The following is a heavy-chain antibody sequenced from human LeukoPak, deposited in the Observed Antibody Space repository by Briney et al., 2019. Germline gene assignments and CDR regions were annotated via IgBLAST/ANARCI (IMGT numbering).Heavy chain of an antibody. J-gene: IGHJ6*03. Sequence: SGGSLRLSCAASGFTFSSYGMHWVRQAPGKGLEWVAFIRYDGSNEYYADSVKGRFTISRDNSKNTLYLQMNSLRAEDTAVYYCAKGKLNERHYYYYYMDVWGKGTTVTISS. CDR2: IRYDGSNE. D-gene: IGHD1-1*01. V-gene: IGHV3-30*02. CDR3: AKGKLNERHYYYYYMDV. CDR1: GFTFSSYG.